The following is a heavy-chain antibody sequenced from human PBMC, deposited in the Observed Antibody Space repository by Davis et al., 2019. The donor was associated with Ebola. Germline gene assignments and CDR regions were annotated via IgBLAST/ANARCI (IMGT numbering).Heavy chain of an antibody. Sequence: PGGSLRLSCAPSGLTVTSTYMTWIRQAPGRGPEWRSVIFGADGHTYYADSVKGRFTTSRDISKNTVYLQMNYLGVEDTAVYYCAREIDKSGREDSWGQGTLVTVS. V-gene: IGHV3-53*01. CDR1: GLTVTSTY. D-gene: IGHD3-22*01. CDR2: IFGADGHT. CDR3: AREIDKSGREDS. J-gene: IGHJ4*02.